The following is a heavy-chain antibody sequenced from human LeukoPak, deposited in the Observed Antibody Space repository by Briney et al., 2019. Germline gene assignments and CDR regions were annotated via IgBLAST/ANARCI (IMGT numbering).Heavy chain of an antibody. D-gene: IGHD1-26*01. CDR2: IKPDGSEK. CDR3: ARKPGLTWEPLDY. CDR1: GFRFSSCW. V-gene: IGHV3-7*01. Sequence: GGSLRLSCVASGFRFSSCWMNWVRQAPGKGLEWVANIKPDGSEKNYVDSVKGRFTISRDNAKNSLYLQMNSLRAEDTAVYYCARKPGLTWEPLDYWGQGTLVTVSS. J-gene: IGHJ4*02.